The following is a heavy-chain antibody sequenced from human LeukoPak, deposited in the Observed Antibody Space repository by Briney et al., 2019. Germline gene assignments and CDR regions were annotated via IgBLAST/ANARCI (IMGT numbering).Heavy chain of an antibody. CDR1: GGSISSGSYY. CDR3: ARDDRVVGPREDAFDI. V-gene: IGHV4-61*02. J-gene: IGHJ3*02. Sequence: SETLSLTCTVSGGSISSGSYYWSWIRQPAGKGLEWIGRIYTSGSTSYNPSLKTRVTISVDTSKNQFSLKLSSVTAADTAVYYCARDDRVVGPREDAFDIWGQGTMVTVPS. D-gene: IGHD3-22*01. CDR2: IYTSGST.